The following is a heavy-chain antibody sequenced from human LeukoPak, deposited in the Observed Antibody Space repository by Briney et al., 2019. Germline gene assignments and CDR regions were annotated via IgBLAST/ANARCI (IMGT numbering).Heavy chain of an antibody. V-gene: IGHV3-9*01. CDR2: ISWNSGSI. CDR3: AATGVAGKHSY. Sequence: PGGSLRLSCAASGFTFDDYAMHWVRQAPGKGLEWVSGISWNSGSIGYADSVKGRFTISRDNAKNSLYLQMNSLRAEDTALYYCAATGVAGKHSYWGQGTLVTVSS. D-gene: IGHD6-19*01. J-gene: IGHJ4*02. CDR1: GFTFDDYA.